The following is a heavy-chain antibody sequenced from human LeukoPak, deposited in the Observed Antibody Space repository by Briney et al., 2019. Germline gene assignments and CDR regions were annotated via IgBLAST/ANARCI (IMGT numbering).Heavy chain of an antibody. J-gene: IGHJ3*02. V-gene: IGHV1-24*01. CDR1: GYTLTELS. Sequence: ASVKVSCKVSGYTLTELSMHWVRQAPGKGLEWMGGFDPEDGETIYAQKFQGRVTITADKSTSTAYMELSSLRSEDTAVYYCASITGTTQLTAFDIWGQGTMVTVSS. CDR2: FDPEDGET. D-gene: IGHD1-20*01. CDR3: ASITGTTQLTAFDI.